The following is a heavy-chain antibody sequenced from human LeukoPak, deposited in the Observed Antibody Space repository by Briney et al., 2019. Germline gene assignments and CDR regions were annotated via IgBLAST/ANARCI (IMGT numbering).Heavy chain of an antibody. Sequence: SETLSLTCTVSGGSITYYYWNWIRQPPGKGLEWIGYIYYSGSTNYNPSLKSRVTISVDTSKNQFSLKLSSVTAADTAVYYCASSKSIVGATPFDYWGQGTLVTVSS. J-gene: IGHJ4*02. D-gene: IGHD1-26*01. V-gene: IGHV4-59*01. CDR2: IYYSGST. CDR3: ASSKSIVGATPFDY. CDR1: GGSITYYY.